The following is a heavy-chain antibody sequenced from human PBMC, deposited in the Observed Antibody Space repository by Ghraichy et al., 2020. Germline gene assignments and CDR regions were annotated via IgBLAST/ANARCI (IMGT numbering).Heavy chain of an antibody. CDR1: GFTFSNAW. Sequence: LTCAASGFTFSNAWMSWVRQAPGKGLEWVGRIKSKTDGGTTDYAAPVKGRFTISRDDSKNTLYLQMNSLKTEDTAVYYCTTATVVASTQKDYWGQGTLVTVSS. D-gene: IGHD3-22*01. CDR2: IKSKTDGGTT. CDR3: TTATVVASTQKDY. J-gene: IGHJ4*02. V-gene: IGHV3-15*01.